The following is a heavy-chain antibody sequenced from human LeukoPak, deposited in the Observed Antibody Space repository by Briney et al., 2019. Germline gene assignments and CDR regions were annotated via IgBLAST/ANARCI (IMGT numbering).Heavy chain of an antibody. V-gene: IGHV3-30*04. CDR2: ISYDGSNK. Sequence: GGSLRLSCAASGFTFSSHAMHWVRQAPGKGLEWVAVISYDGSNKYYADSVKGRFTISRDNSKNTLYLQMNSLRAEDTAVYYCAKDQVGSLGYWGQGTLVTVSS. CDR3: AKDQVGSLGY. CDR1: GFTFSSHA. D-gene: IGHD1-26*01. J-gene: IGHJ4*02.